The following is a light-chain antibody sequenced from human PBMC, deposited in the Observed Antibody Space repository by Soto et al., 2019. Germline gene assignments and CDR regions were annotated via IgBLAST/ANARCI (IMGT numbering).Light chain of an antibody. CDR1: EDITTY. CDR2: PAS. CDR3: QQYKHYPLT. V-gene: IGKV1-16*02. J-gene: IGKJ4*01. Sequence: DIQMTQSPPSLSASVGDTITITCRASEDITTYVAWLQQKPGKAPRSLIHPASSLQRGVSSKFRGSGSGTHFTLTISSLQPEDFATYYCQQYKHYPLTFGGGTKVEIK.